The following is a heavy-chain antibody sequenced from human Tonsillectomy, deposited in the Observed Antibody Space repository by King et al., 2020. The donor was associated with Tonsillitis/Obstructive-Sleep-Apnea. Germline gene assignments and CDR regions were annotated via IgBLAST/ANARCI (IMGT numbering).Heavy chain of an antibody. V-gene: IGHV3-33*01. CDR2: IWSDGRNK. CDR1: GFTFSSYG. J-gene: IGHJ5*02. D-gene: IGHD2-8*02. CDR3: ARDYCTGGVCNWFDP. Sequence: VQLVESGGGVVQPGRSLRLSCAASGFTFSSYGMHWVRQASGKGREWGAVIWSDGRNKYYADSVKGRFTISRDNSKNTLYLQMNSLRAEDTAVYYCARDYCTGGVCNWFDPWGQGPLVTVSS.